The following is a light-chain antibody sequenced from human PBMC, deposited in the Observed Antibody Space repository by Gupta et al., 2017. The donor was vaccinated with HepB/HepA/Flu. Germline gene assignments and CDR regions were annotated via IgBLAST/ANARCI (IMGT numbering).Light chain of an antibody. CDR1: QSVSSN. J-gene: IGKJ1*01. V-gene: IGKV3-15*01. Sequence: EIVMTQSPATLSVSPGERVNLSCRASQSVSSNVAWYQQKPGQAPRLLIYGASTRATGFPARFSGSGSGTAFTLTISSLQSEDFAVYYCQQYHNWPRTFGQGTKVEIK. CDR3: QQYHNWPRT. CDR2: GAS.